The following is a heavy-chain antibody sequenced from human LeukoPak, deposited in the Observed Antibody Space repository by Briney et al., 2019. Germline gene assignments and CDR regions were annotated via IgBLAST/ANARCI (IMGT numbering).Heavy chain of an antibody. CDR2: IYPGDPDT. CDR3: TRQAAVAVTPDY. Sequence: GESLKISCKGSGYSFTSYWIGWVRQMPGKGLEWMGIIYPGDPDTRYSPSFQGQVTFSADKSISTAYLQWSSLKASDTAMYYCTRQAAVAVTPDYWGQGTLVTVSS. V-gene: IGHV5-51*01. J-gene: IGHJ4*02. D-gene: IGHD6-19*01. CDR1: GYSFTSYW.